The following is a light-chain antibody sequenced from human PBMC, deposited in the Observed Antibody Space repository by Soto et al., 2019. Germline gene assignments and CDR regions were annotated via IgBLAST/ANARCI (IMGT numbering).Light chain of an antibody. CDR1: SSNIGNNY. V-gene: IGLV1-51*01. CDR3: ATWDYSLTGDV. Sequence: QSVLTQPPSVSAAPGQKVTISCSGSSSNIGNNYVSWYQQLPGTAPKLLIYDNNQRPSGIPDRFSGSKSGTSGTLDITGLQTGDEADYYCATWDYSLTGDVFGGGTKLTVL. J-gene: IGLJ2*01. CDR2: DNN.